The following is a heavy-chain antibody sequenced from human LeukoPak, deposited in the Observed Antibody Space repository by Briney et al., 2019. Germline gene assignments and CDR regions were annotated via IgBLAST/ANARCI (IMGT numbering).Heavy chain of an antibody. CDR3: ARMEVRGVIRNLDY. Sequence: GGSLRLSCAASGFTFSSYWMHWVRQTPGKGLVWVSRINSDGTSTSYADSVKGRFTISRDNTKNTLYLKMNSLRAEDTAVYYCARMEVRGVIRNLDYWGQGTLVTVSS. D-gene: IGHD3-10*01. CDR1: GFTFSSYW. V-gene: IGHV3-74*01. J-gene: IGHJ4*02. CDR2: INSDGTST.